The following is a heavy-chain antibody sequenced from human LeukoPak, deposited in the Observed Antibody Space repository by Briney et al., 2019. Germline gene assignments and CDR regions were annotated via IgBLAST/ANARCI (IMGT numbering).Heavy chain of an antibody. Sequence: SETLSLTCPVSGGSISSYYWSWIRQPPGKGLEWIGYIYHSGSTNYNPSLKSRVTISVDTSKNQFSLKLSSVTAADTAVYYCARTPGYCSSTSCYPDYWGQGTLVTVSS. D-gene: IGHD2-2*01. V-gene: IGHV4-59*01. CDR1: GGSISSYY. CDR2: IYHSGST. CDR3: ARTPGYCSSTSCYPDY. J-gene: IGHJ4*02.